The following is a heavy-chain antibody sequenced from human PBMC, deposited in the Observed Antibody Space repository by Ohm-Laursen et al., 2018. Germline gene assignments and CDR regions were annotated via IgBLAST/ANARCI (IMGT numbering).Heavy chain of an antibody. CDR2: IIPILGIA. V-gene: IGHV1-69*04. J-gene: IGHJ4*02. CDR1: GGTFSSYA. CDR3: ARSSFYDILTGYFPFFDY. D-gene: IGHD3-9*01. Sequence: SSVKVSCKVSGGTFSSYAISWVRQAPGQGLEWMGRIIPILGIANYAQKFQGRVTITADESTSTAYMELSSLRSEDTAVYYCARSSFYDILTGYFPFFDYWGQGTLVTVSS.